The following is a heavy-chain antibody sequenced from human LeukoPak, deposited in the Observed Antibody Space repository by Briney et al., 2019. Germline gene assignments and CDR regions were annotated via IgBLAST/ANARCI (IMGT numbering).Heavy chain of an antibody. J-gene: IGHJ3*02. CDR2: ISGSGGST. CDR1: GYSFTSYW. V-gene: IGHV3-23*01. D-gene: IGHD1-26*01. Sequence: GESLKISCKGSGYSFTSYWIGWVRQTPGKGLEWVSAISGSGGSTYYADSVKGRFTISRDNSKNTLYLQMNSLRAEDTAVYYCAKGWERQAFDIWGQGTMVTVSS. CDR3: AKGWERQAFDI.